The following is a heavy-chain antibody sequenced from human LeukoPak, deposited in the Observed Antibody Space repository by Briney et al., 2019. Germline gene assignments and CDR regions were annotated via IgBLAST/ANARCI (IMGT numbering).Heavy chain of an antibody. CDR2: IYHTGSN. CDR3: ARHALGPDTAMVPLGW. D-gene: IGHD5-18*01. CDR1: GGSVSSADYY. J-gene: IGHJ4*02. Sequence: SETLSLTCTVSGGSVSSADYYWSWIRHPPGKALEWIGYIYHTGSNNYKYSLKSRVTISVDTSKNQFSLKLSSVTAADTAVYYCARHALGPDTAMVPLGWWGQGTLVTVSS. V-gene: IGHV4-61*08.